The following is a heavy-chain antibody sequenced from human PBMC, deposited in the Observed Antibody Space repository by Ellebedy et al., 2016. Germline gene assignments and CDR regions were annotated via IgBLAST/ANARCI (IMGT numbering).Heavy chain of an antibody. CDR3: ARSQLLPSDAFNI. D-gene: IGHD2-2*01. J-gene: IGHJ3*02. V-gene: IGHV4-59*08. Sequence: SETLSLTCTVSGGSISNYYWGWIRQPPGKGLEWIGNVYYSGNTNYNPSLKSRVTISVDTSSNDFSLKLNSVTAADTAVYYCARSQLLPSDAFNIWGRGTMVIVSS. CDR2: VYYSGNT. CDR1: GGSISNYY.